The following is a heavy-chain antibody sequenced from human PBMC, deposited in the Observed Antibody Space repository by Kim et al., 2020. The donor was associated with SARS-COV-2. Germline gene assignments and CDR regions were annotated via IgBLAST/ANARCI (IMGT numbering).Heavy chain of an antibody. D-gene: IGHD2-15*01. V-gene: IGHV1-69*13. Sequence: SVKVSCKASGGTFSSYAISWVRQAPGQGLEWMGGIIPIFGTANYAQKFQGRVTITADESTSTAYMELSSLRSEDTAVYYCARSQAPYVVAAPIPSYGMDVWGQGTTVTVSS. CDR3: ARSQAPYVVAAPIPSYGMDV. CDR1: GGTFSSYA. J-gene: IGHJ6*02. CDR2: IIPIFGTA.